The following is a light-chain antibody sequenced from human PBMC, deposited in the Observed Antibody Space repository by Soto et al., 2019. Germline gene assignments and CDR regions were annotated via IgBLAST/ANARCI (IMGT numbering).Light chain of an antibody. CDR1: RSDVGGYNL. Sequence: QSALTQPASVSGSPGQSITMSCTGSRSDVGGYNLVSWYQQHPGNAPKLLIYEVSKRPSGVPDRFSGSKSGNTASLTVSGLQAEDEADYYCSSYAGSNNLVFGGGTKLTVL. V-gene: IGLV2-8*01. CDR2: EVS. J-gene: IGLJ2*01. CDR3: SSYAGSNNLV.